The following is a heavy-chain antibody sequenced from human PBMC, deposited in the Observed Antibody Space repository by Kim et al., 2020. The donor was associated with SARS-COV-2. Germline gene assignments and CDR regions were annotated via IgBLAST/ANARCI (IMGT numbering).Heavy chain of an antibody. Sequence: SETLSLTCAAYGGPFSGNYWSWVRLPRGKGLEWIGEINDRGSTNYNPSLRSRVTISIDRSKNHFSLKVRSVTAADTAVYYCARAYYGFWGGSPHLYKGLDVWGRGTTVTVSS. CDR3: ARAYYGFWGGSPHLYKGLDV. CDR2: INDRGST. J-gene: IGHJ6*02. V-gene: IGHV4-34*01. D-gene: IGHD3-3*01. CDR1: GGPFSGNY.